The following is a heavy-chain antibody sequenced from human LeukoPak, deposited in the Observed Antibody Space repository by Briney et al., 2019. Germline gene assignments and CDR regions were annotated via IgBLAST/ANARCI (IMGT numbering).Heavy chain of an antibody. CDR2: IYSGDNT. J-gene: IGHJ4*02. CDR3: ASGEQHLILVY. CDR1: GFAVSTNY. V-gene: IGHV3-53*01. D-gene: IGHD2-21*01. Sequence: GGSLRLSCAASGFAVSTNYMSWVRQAPGKGLEWVSVIYSGDNTYYSDSVKGRFTISRDNSKNTLYLQMNSLRAEDTAVYYCASGEQHLILVYWGQGTLVTVSS.